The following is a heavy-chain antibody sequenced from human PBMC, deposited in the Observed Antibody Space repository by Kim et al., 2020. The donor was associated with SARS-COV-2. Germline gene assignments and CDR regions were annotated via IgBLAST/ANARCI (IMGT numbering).Heavy chain of an antibody. Sequence: SETLSLTCSVSGDSVSSGAYYWNWVRQPPGKALEWIGFVYLSGSTNYNPSLKSRVSMSVDTSKNQFSLNLNSVTAADTAVYFCAKALIVGTTNTRAFDLWGQGAMVTVSS. V-gene: IGHV4-61*08. CDR1: GDSVSSGAYY. CDR3: AKALIVGTTNTRAFDL. D-gene: IGHD1-26*01. CDR2: VYLSGST. J-gene: IGHJ3*01.